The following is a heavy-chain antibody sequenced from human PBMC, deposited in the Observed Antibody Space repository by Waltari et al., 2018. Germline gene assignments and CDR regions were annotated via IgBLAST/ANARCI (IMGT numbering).Heavy chain of an antibody. Sequence: EVQLVESGGDLIQPGGSLRLSCAASGFTVSSNYMSWVRQAPGKGLEWVSVIYSGGSTYYADSVKGRFTISRDNSKNTLYLQMNSLRAEDTAVYYCARVTRGYDIDYWGQGTLVTVSS. CDR3: ARVTRGYDIDY. CDR1: GFTVSSNY. CDR2: IYSGGST. D-gene: IGHD5-12*01. J-gene: IGHJ4*02. V-gene: IGHV3-53*01.